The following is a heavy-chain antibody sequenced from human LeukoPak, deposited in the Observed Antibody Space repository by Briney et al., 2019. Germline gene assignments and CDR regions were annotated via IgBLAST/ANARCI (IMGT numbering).Heavy chain of an antibody. Sequence: GGSLRLSCAASGLRFSDYYVSWIRQAPGKGLEWVSYITRSSNTVHYADSVKGRFTISRDNAKNSLFLQMNSLRAEDTAVYYCTRDPSALDYWGQGTLVTVSS. CDR1: GLRFSDYY. V-gene: IGHV3-11*04. J-gene: IGHJ4*02. CDR3: TRDPSALDY. CDR2: ITRSSNTV.